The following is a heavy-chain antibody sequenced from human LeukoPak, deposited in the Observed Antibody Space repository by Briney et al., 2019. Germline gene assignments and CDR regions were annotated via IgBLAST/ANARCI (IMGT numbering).Heavy chain of an antibody. CDR2: MYTNGES. V-gene: IGHV4-4*07. Sequence: SETLSLTCTVSRGSINNQYWSWIRRPAGKGREGIGRMYTNGESDYNPSLKSRVAMSVDTSKSQFSLKLNYMTAADTALYYCARGYYGGAVDSWGQGTLVTVSS. D-gene: IGHD3-16*01. J-gene: IGHJ4*02. CDR3: ARGYYGGAVDS. CDR1: RGSINNQY.